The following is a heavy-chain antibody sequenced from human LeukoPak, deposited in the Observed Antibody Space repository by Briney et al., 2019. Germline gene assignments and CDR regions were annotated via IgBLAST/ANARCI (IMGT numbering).Heavy chain of an antibody. CDR1: GFTFSSYA. D-gene: IGHD3-9*01. J-gene: IGHJ5*02. V-gene: IGHV3-23*01. CDR2: ISGSGGST. Sequence: QPGGSLRLSCAASGFTFSSYAMSWVRQAPGKGLEWVSAISGSGGSTYYAASVKGRFTISRDNSKNTLYLQMNSLRAEDTAVYYCAKVLTFDYAGNWFDPWGQGTLVTVSS. CDR3: AKVLTFDYAGNWFDP.